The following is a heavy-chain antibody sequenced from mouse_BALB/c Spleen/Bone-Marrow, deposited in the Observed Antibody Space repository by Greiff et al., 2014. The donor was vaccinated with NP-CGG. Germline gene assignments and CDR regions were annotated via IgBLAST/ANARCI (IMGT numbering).Heavy chain of an antibody. CDR2: INPSTGYT. J-gene: IGHJ3*01. CDR3: ARHSWFAY. V-gene: IGHV1-7*01. CDR1: GYTFTSYW. Sequence: VQLVESGAELAKPGASVKMSCKASGYTFTSYWMRWVKQRPGQGLEWIGYINPSTGYTEYNQKFKDKATLTADKSSSTAYMQLSSLTSEDSAVYYCARHSWFAYWGQGTLVTVSA.